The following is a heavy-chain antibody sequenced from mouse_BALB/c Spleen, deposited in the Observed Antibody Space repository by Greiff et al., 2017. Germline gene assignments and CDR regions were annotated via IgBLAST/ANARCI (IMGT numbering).Heavy chain of an antibody. CDR2: ISNGGGST. CDR1: GFTFSSYT. V-gene: IGHV5-12-2*01. D-gene: IGHD1-1*01. Sequence: EVKLMESGGGLVQPGGSLKLSCAASGFTFSSYTMSWVRQTPEKRLEWVAYISNGGGSTYYPDTVKGRFTISRDNAKNTLYLQMSSLKSEDTAMYYCARHRYYGSSYWYFDVWGAGTTVTVSS. J-gene: IGHJ1*01. CDR3: ARHRYYGSSYWYFDV.